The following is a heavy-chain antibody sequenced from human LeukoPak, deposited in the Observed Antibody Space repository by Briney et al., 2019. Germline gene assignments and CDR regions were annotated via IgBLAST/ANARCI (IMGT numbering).Heavy chain of an antibody. J-gene: IGHJ4*02. D-gene: IGHD5-24*01. CDR2: INHSGST. Sequence: SETLSLTCAVYGGSFSGYYWSWIRQPPGKGLEWIGEINHSGSTNYNASLKSRVTISVDTSKNQFSLKLSSVTAADTAVYYCARHRSKWLQSSFDYWGQGTLVTVSS. V-gene: IGHV4-34*01. CDR3: ARHRSKWLQSSFDY. CDR1: GGSFSGYY.